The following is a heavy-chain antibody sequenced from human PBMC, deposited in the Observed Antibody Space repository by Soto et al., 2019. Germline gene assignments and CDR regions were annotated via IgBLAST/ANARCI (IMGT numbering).Heavy chain of an antibody. CDR1: GGSISSSGYY. Sequence: PSETLSLTCTVSGGSISSSGYYWGWIRQPPGKGLEWIGSIYYTGGVYYNPSLKSRVTISVDTSKDQFSLRLTSVTAADTAFYYCARHGASGSAWSDFDYWGQGTLVTVSS. CDR3: ARHGASGSAWSDFDY. D-gene: IGHD6-19*01. V-gene: IGHV4-39*01. J-gene: IGHJ4*02. CDR2: IYYTGGV.